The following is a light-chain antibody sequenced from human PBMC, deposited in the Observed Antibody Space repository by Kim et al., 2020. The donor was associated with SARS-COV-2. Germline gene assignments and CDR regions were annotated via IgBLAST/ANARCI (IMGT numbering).Light chain of an antibody. CDR1: SVRIANNN. Sequence: GKTVTISFTRSSVRIANNNVHWYQQRPGSAPTTVIYEDARRPSGVPDRFSGSIDRSSNSASLTISGLKTEDEAVYYCQSSDATNGVFGGGTQLTVL. V-gene: IGLV6-57*03. CDR3: QSSDATNGV. J-gene: IGLJ3*02. CDR2: EDA.